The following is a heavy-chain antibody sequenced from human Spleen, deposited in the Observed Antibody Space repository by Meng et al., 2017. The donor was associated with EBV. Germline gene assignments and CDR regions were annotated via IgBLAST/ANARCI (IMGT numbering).Heavy chain of an antibody. CDR3: ASEPPSLYLRAY. CDR2: ITSDGSGT. CDR1: GFTFSNYW. D-gene: IGHD2-15*01. Sequence: EVLLVESGGGLVQPGGSLRLSCAASGFTFSNYWMHWVRQAPGKGLVWVSFITSDGSGTNYADSVKGRFTISRDNAKNMLYLQMNSLRDEDTAVYYCASEPPSLYLRAYWGQGTLVTVSS. V-gene: IGHV3-74*01. J-gene: IGHJ4*02.